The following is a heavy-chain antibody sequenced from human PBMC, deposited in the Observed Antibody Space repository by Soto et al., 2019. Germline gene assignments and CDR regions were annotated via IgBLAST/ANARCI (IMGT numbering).Heavy chain of an antibody. Sequence: SSETLSLTCTVSGGSISSGGYYWSWIRQHPGKGLEWIGYIYYSGSTYYNPSLKSRVTISVDTSKNQFSLKLSSVTAADTAVYYCARDYGRMWASLSNYYGMDVWGQGTTVTVSS. J-gene: IGHJ6*02. CDR2: IYYSGST. V-gene: IGHV4-31*03. CDR1: GGSISSGGYY. CDR3: ARDYGRMWASLSNYYGMDV. D-gene: IGHD1-26*01.